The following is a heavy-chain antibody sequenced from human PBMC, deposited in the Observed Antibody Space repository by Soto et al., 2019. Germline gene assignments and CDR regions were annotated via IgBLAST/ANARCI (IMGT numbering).Heavy chain of an antibody. CDR3: ARAMGYYYDSSGYPPTNFDY. V-gene: IGHV4-59*01. Sequence: SETLSLTCPVSGGSISSYYWGWIRQPPGKGPEWIGYFYYYGNTNYNPSLKSRVTISMDTSKNQFSLRLRSVTAADTAVYYCARAMGYYYDSSGYPPTNFDYWGQGTLVTVSS. CDR1: GGSISSYY. J-gene: IGHJ4*02. CDR2: FYYYGNT. D-gene: IGHD3-22*01.